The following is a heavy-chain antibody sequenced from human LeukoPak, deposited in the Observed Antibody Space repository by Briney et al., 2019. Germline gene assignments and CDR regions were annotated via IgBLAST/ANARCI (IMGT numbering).Heavy chain of an antibody. CDR3: AREVAGTGYFQV. CDR1: TDSTNTYY. D-gene: IGHD6-19*01. J-gene: IGHJ1*01. CDR2: IYHSGST. V-gene: IGHV4-59*01. Sequence: SETLSLTCSVSTDSTNTYYWSWIRQSPGKGLEWIGHIYHSGSTDYNPSLKSRVTISVDSSQNQFSLKLTSVTAADTAVYYCAREVAGTGYFQVWGLGTPVTVSS.